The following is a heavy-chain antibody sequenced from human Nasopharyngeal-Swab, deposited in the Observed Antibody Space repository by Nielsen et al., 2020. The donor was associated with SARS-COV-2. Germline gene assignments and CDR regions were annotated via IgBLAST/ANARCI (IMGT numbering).Heavy chain of an antibody. CDR3: AHSAAYYYDSSGYYPEGFDY. V-gene: IGHV2-5*02. J-gene: IGHJ4*02. D-gene: IGHD3-22*01. CDR2: IYRDDDK. Sequence: SGPTLVKPTQNLTLTCTFSGFSLSTSGVGVGWIRQPPGKAQEWLALIYRDDDKRYSPSLKSRLTITKETSKNQVVLTMTNMDPVDTATYYCAHSAAYYYDSSGYYPEGFDYWGQGTLVTVSS. CDR1: GFSLSTSGVG.